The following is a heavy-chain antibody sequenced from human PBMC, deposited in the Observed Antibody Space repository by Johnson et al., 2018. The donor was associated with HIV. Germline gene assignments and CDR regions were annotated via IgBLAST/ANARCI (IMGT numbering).Heavy chain of an antibody. Sequence: QVLLVESGGGVVQPGRSLRLSCPASGFTFSNYAMHWVRQAPGKGLEWVAVISYDGSNKYYADSVKGRFTISRDNSKNTLYLQMNSLRAEDTAVYYCARVSKYYDSIRGAFDIWGQGTMVTVSS. J-gene: IGHJ3*02. CDR3: ARVSKYYDSIRGAFDI. CDR1: GFTFSNYA. D-gene: IGHD3-22*01. V-gene: IGHV3-30-3*01. CDR2: ISYDGSNK.